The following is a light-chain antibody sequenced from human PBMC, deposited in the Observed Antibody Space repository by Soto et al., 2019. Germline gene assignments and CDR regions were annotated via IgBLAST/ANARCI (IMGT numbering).Light chain of an antibody. CDR3: QQYGSSLWA. CDR1: QSVSSSY. V-gene: IGKV3-20*01. J-gene: IGKJ1*01. CDR2: GAS. Sequence: EIVLTQSPGTLSLSPGERATLSCRASQSVSSSYLAWYQQKPGQAPRLLIYGASSRAIGIPDRFSGSGSGTDFTLTISRLEPEDFAVYYCQQYGSSLWAFGRGTKVEIK.